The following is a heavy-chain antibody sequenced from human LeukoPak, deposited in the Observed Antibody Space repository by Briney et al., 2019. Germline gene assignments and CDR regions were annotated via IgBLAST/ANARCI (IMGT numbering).Heavy chain of an antibody. CDR1: GFIFTNYN. Sequence: PGGSLRLSCAASGFIFTNYNLNWVRQSPGKGLEWISSISGGSSYIYYADSVRGRFTISRDNAKNSLYLQMNSLRAEDTAVYYCARDGDAITYYDFWSGYENYYYMDVWGKGTTVTVSS. CDR2: ISGGSSYI. V-gene: IGHV3-21*01. J-gene: IGHJ6*03. CDR3: ARDGDAITYYDFWSGYENYYYMDV. D-gene: IGHD3-3*01.